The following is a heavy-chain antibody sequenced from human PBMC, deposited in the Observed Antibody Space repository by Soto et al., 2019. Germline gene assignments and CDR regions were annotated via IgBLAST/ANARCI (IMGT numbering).Heavy chain of an antibody. CDR3: ARDYDILTGHRTDY. V-gene: IGHV1-18*01. D-gene: IGHD3-9*01. J-gene: IGHJ4*02. CDR2: ISAYNGNT. CDR1: GYTFTSCG. Sequence: ASVKVSCKASGYTFTSCGISWVRQAPGQGLEWMGWISAYNGNTNYAQKLQGRVTMTTDTSTSTAYMELRSLRSDDTAVYYCARDYDILTGHRTDYWGQGTLVTVSS.